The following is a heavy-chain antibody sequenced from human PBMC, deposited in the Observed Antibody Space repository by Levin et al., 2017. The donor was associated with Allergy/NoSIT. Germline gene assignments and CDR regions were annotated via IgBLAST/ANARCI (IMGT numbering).Heavy chain of an antibody. J-gene: IGHJ5*02. CDR2: MNLGDSTV. CDR3: ARRFRSDTVSSTENWLDP. V-gene: IGHV5-51*01. Sequence: MGIMNLGDSTVIYSPSFQGQVTISADKSSSTAYLQWSSLKASDTAMYYCARRFRSDTVSSTENWLDPWGQGTQVTVSS. D-gene: IGHD5/OR15-5a*01.